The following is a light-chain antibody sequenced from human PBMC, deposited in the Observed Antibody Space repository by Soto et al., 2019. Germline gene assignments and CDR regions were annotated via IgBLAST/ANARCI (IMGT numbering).Light chain of an antibody. V-gene: IGKV3-11*01. Sequence: IGVSQSAAPLSLTPGVRANISCRASQALTTYLAWYQQKPGQAPGLLIYAASDRATGIPSRFSGSGFGTGFTLTISSLQPEDFAVYYCQQYGRSPSTFGEGTKVDIK. CDR1: QALTTY. J-gene: IGKJ4*02. CDR2: AAS. CDR3: QQYGRSPST.